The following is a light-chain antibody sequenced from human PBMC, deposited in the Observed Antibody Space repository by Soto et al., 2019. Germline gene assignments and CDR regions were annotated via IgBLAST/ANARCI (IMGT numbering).Light chain of an antibody. CDR1: QSVRSN. CDR3: QPRSTWPLIT. J-gene: IGKJ5*01. CDR2: GAS. V-gene: IGKV3-15*01. Sequence: EIEMTQSPATLSASPGERATLSCRASQSVRSNLAWYQQKPGQAPRLLIYGASTRATGIPARFSGSGSGTEFTLSIGSLQSEDFAVYYCQPRSTWPLITFGQGTLLAIK.